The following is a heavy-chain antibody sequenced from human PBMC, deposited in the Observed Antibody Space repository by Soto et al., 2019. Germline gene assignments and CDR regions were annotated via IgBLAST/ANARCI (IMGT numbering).Heavy chain of an antibody. CDR2: ISYDGSNK. Sequence: GGSLRLSCAASGFTFSSYGMHWVRQAPGKGLEWVAVISYDGSNKYYADSVKGRFTISRDNSKNTLYLQMNSLRAEDTAVYYCAKASLNYDFWMVNYMDVWGKGTTVTVSS. J-gene: IGHJ6*03. CDR1: GFTFSSYG. V-gene: IGHV3-30*18. D-gene: IGHD3-3*01. CDR3: AKASLNYDFWMVNYMDV.